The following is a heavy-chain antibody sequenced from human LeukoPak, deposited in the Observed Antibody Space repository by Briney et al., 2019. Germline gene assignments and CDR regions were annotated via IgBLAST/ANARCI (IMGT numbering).Heavy chain of an antibody. V-gene: IGHV3-23*01. CDR3: AKKETVVSRGNYFDH. D-gene: IGHD4-23*01. J-gene: IGHJ4*02. CDR2: INDGGYNT. Sequence: GGSLRLSCAASGFTFSTYDMNGVRQAPGKGLEWVSAINDGGYNTYYADSVRGRFTISRDNAKNTLYLQMNSLRDQDTAVYYCAKKETVVSRGNYFDHWGQGTLVTVSS. CDR1: GFTFSTYD.